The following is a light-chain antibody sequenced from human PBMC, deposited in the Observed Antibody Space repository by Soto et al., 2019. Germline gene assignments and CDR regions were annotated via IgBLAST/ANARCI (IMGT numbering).Light chain of an antibody. V-gene: IGKV3-15*01. CDR3: QQYNNWPPLT. CDR2: GAS. Sequence: EIVLTQSPGTLSVSPWETATLSCRASQSVSSSLAWYQQTPGRAPRLLIYGASTRATGIPTRFSGSGSGTEFTLTISSLQSEDFAVYYCQQYNNWPPLTFGGGTKVDIK. J-gene: IGKJ4*01. CDR1: QSVSSS.